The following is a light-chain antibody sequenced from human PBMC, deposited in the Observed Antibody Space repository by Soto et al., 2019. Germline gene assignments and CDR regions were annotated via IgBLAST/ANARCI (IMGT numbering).Light chain of an antibody. CDR1: QSFGSTS. Sequence: EIALTQSPGTLSVSPGERATLSCRASQSFGSTSLAWYQQKPGQAPRLLIYGASSRATGIPDRFSGSGSGTDLTLTISRLEPEDFAVDDCQQYGSSSITFGQGTRLEIK. J-gene: IGKJ5*01. CDR2: GAS. V-gene: IGKV3-20*01. CDR3: QQYGSSSIT.